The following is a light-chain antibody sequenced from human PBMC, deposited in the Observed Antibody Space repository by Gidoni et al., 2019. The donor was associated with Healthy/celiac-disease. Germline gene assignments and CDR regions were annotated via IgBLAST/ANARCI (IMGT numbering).Light chain of an antibody. CDR1: QSVSSSY. V-gene: IGKV3-20*01. J-gene: IGKJ1*01. CDR2: GAS. Sequence: EIVLTQPPGTLSLSPGERATLSCRASQSVSSSYLAGYQQKPGQAPRLLIYGASSRATGIPDRFSGSGSGTDFTLTISRLEPEDFAVYYCQQYGSSPWTFGQGTKVEIK. CDR3: QQYGSSPWT.